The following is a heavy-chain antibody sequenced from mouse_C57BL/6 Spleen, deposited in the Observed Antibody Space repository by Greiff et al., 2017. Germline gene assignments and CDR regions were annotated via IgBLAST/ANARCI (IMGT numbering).Heavy chain of an antibody. CDR3: AFTTVVAYYAMDY. CDR2: ISSGSSTI. V-gene: IGHV5-17*01. D-gene: IGHD1-1*01. Sequence: EVQLQESGGGLVKPGGSLKLSCAASGFTFSDYGMHWVRQAPEKGLEWVAYISSGSSTIYYADTVKGRFTISRDNAKNTLFLQMTSLRSEDTAMYYCAFTTVVAYYAMDYWGQGTSVTVAS. J-gene: IGHJ4*01. CDR1: GFTFSDYG.